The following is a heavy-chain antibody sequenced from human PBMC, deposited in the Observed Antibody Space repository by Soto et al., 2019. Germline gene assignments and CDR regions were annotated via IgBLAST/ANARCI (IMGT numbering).Heavy chain of an antibody. CDR3: ARAFQLGYCSSTSCYSVWFDP. D-gene: IGHD2-2*01. J-gene: IGHJ5*02. CDR1: GGSFSGYY. CDR2: INHSGST. V-gene: IGHV4-34*01. Sequence: SETLSLTCAVYGGSFSGYYWSWIRQPPGKGLEWIGEINHSGSTNYNPSLKSRVTISVDTSKNQFSLKLSSVTAADTAVYYCARAFQLGYCSSTSCYSVWFDPWGQGTLVTVSS.